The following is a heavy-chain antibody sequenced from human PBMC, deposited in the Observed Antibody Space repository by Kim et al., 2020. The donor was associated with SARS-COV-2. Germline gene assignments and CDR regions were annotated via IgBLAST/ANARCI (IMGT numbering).Heavy chain of an antibody. Sequence: PSHKSRVTISVDTSKNQFSLKLSSVTAADTAVYYCARQSSGYYQGGAFDIWGQGTMVTVSS. V-gene: IGHV4-61*07. D-gene: IGHD3-22*01. CDR3: ARQSSGYYQGGAFDI. J-gene: IGHJ3*02.